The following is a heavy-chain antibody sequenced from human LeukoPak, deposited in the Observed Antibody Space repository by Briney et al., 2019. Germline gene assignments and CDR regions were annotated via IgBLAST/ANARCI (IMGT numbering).Heavy chain of an antibody. CDR3: ARDPYGTWYFDL. D-gene: IGHD3-10*01. Sequence: ASVKVSCKASGYTFTGYYMHWVRQAPGHGIEWMGWINPNSGGTNYAQKFQGRVTMTRDTSISTAYMELSRLRSDDTAVYYCARDPYGTWYFDLWGRGTLVTVSS. J-gene: IGHJ2*01. CDR1: GYTFTGYY. CDR2: INPNSGGT. V-gene: IGHV1-2*02.